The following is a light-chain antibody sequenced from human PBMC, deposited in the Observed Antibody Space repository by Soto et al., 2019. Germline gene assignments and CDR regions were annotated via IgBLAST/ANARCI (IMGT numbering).Light chain of an antibody. CDR2: EVS. J-gene: IGLJ3*02. CDR3: SSYTSSSTRV. V-gene: IGLV2-14*01. Sequence: QSALTQPASVSGSPGQSITISCTGTSSDVGAYNYVSWYQQHPGKAPKLMIYEVSTRPSGVSNRFSGSKSGNTASLTISGLQAEDEAEYYFSSYTSSSTRVFGVGTKVTVL. CDR1: SSDVGAYNY.